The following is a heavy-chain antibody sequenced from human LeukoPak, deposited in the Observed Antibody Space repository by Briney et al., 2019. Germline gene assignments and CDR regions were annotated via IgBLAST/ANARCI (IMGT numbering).Heavy chain of an antibody. J-gene: IGHJ4*02. Sequence: GASVKVPCKASGGTFSSYAISWVRQAPGQGLEWMGGIIPIFGTANYAQKFQGRVTITADESTSTAYMELSSLRSEDTAVYYCASLSGSYEPASDYWGQGTLVTVSS. CDR3: ASLSGSYEPASDY. CDR2: IIPIFGTA. CDR1: GGTFSSYA. D-gene: IGHD1-26*01. V-gene: IGHV1-69*13.